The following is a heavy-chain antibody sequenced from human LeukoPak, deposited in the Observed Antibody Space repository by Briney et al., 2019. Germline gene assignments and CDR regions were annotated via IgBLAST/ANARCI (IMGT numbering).Heavy chain of an antibody. D-gene: IGHD6-13*01. CDR3: ARDTRAAATPDY. CDR2: IYYSGNT. V-gene: IGHV4-39*07. J-gene: IGHJ4*02. Sequence: PSETLFLTCTVSGGSISSSSYYWGWIRQPPGKGLEWIGSIYYSGNTYYNPSLKSRVTILINTSKNQFSLKLSSVTAADTALYYCARDTRAAATPDYWGQGTLVTVSS. CDR1: GGSISSSSYY.